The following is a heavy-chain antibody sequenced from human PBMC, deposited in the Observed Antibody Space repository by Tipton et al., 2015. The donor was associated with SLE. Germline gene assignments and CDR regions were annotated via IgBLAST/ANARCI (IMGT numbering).Heavy chain of an antibody. V-gene: IGHV4-59*01. CDR2: IYYSGST. J-gene: IGHJ4*02. CDR1: GGSISSYY. CDR3: ARGLAYDYVWGSYRQYYFDY. D-gene: IGHD3-16*02. Sequence: TLSLTCTVSGGSISSYYWSWIRQPPGKGLEWIGYIYYSGSTYYNPSLTSRVTISVDTSKNQFSLKLSSVTAADTAVYYCARGLAYDYVWGSYRQYYFDYWGQGTLVTVSS.